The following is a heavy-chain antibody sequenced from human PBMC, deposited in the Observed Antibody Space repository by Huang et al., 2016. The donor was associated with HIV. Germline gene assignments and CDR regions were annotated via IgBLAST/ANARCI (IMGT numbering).Heavy chain of an antibody. Sequence: QLQLQESGPGLVKPSETLSLTCTVSGGSIRSDNYYWGWIRQPPGKGLEWIGSIYYSGGTYYNPSLKRRVTITVDTYKNHFSLRMRSVTAADTAVYYCARLPGSITMIRGVITDPYWGQGTLVTVSS. CDR2: IYYSGGT. D-gene: IGHD3-10*01. J-gene: IGHJ4*02. CDR1: GGSIRSDNYY. V-gene: IGHV4-39*02. CDR3: ARLPGSITMIRGVITDPY.